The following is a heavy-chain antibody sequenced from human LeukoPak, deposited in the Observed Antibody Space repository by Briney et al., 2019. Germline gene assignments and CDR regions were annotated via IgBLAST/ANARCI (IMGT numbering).Heavy chain of an antibody. Sequence: ASVKVSCKASGYTFTSYYMHWVRQAPGQGLEWMGWINPNSGGTNYAQKFQGRVTMTRDTSISTAYMELSRLRSDDTAVYYCARNLWFGETDYYYMAVWGKGTTVIVSS. CDR3: ARNLWFGETDYYYMAV. J-gene: IGHJ6*03. V-gene: IGHV1-2*02. D-gene: IGHD3-10*01. CDR1: GYTFTSYY. CDR2: INPNSGGT.